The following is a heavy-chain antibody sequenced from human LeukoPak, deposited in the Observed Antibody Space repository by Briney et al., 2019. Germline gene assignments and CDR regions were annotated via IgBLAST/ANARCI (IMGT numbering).Heavy chain of an antibody. D-gene: IGHD6-13*01. CDR2: ISCNDDK. CDR3: AHTPIAAAGPYFDY. Sequence: SGPTLVNPTQTLTLTCTFSGFSLSTRGVGVGWMRQPPGKALEWLALISCNDDKRYSPSLQSKLTITKDTSKNQVVLTMTNMDPVDTATYYCAHTPIAAAGPYFDYWGQGTLVTVSS. J-gene: IGHJ4*02. CDR1: GFSLSTRGVG. V-gene: IGHV2-5*01.